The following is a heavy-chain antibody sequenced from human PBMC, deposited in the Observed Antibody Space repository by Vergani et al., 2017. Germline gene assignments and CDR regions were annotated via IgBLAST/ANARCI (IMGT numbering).Heavy chain of an antibody. CDR3: ARPSAPGDYDALDI. CDR2: ISAAGDENT. J-gene: IGHJ3*02. CDR1: GLPVSGFAFNTYA. D-gene: IGHD4-17*01. V-gene: IGHV3-23*04. Sequence: RLVQSGGGLAHPGGSLRLSCASSGLPVSGFAFNTYAMIWVRQAPGKGLEWVSGISAAGDENTDYADSVKGRFTISRDNAKNSLYLEMNSLRAEDTAVYHCARPSAPGDYDALDIWGQGTMVTVSS.